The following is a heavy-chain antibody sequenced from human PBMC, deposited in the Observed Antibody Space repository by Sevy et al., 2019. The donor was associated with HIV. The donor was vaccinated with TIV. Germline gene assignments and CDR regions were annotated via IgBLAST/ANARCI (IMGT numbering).Heavy chain of an antibody. J-gene: IGHJ6*02. CDR3: ARDPHLNYYGSGSYYVYRGGSGMDV. CDR1: GFTFSSYW. D-gene: IGHD3-10*01. Sequence: GGSLRLSCAASGFTFSSYWMSWVRQAPGKGLEWVANIKQDGSEKYYVDSVKGRFTISRDNAKNSLYLQMNSLRAEDTAGYYCARDPHLNYYGSGSYYVYRGGSGMDVWGQGTTVTVSS. V-gene: IGHV3-7*03. CDR2: IKQDGSEK.